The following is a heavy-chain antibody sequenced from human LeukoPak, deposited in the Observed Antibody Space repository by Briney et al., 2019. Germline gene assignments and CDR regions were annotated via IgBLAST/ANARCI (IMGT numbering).Heavy chain of an antibody. CDR2: IYHSGST. V-gene: IGHV4-38-2*02. J-gene: IGHJ5*02. CDR1: GYSITSGYY. CDR3: ARDHNWFDP. Sequence: PSETLSLTCAVSGYSITSGYYWRWIRQPPGKGLEWIGSIYHSGSTYYNPSLKSRVTISVDTSKNQFSLKLSSVTAADTAVYYCARDHNWFDPWGQGTLVTVSS.